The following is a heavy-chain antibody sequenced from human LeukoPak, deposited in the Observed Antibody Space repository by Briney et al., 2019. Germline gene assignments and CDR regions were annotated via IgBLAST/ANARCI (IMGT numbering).Heavy chain of an antibody. CDR1: GFTFSSYW. D-gene: IGHD3-10*01. Sequence: HAGGSLRLSWAAAGFTFSSYWMSWVRQAPGKGLEWVANIKQDGSEKYYVDCVKGRLTISRDNAKSTLYLQMDSLRAEDTAVYYCAKVMKGSERLTMVRGVIIKTAGLYYMDVWGKGTTVTVSS. CDR3: AKVMKGSERLTMVRGVIIKTAGLYYMDV. V-gene: IGHV3-7*01. J-gene: IGHJ6*03. CDR2: IKQDGSEK.